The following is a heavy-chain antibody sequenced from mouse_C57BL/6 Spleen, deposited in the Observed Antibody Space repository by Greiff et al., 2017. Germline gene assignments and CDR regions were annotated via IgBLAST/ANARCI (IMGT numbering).Heavy chain of an antibody. CDR1: GYTFTSYW. D-gene: IGHD1-1*01. J-gene: IGHJ1*03. CDR3: AYYYGSSLYWYFEV. CDR2: INPSNGGT. V-gene: IGHV1-53*01. Sequence: QVQLKQPGTELVKPGASVKLSCKASGYTFTSYWMHWVKQRPGQGLEWIGNINPSNGGTNYNEKFKSKATLTVDKASSKAYMQLSSLTSEDSAVYYCAYYYGSSLYWYFEVWGTGTTVTVSS.